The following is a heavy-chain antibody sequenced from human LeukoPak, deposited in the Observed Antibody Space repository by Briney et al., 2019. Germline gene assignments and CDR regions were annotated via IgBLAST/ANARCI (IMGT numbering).Heavy chain of an antibody. J-gene: IGHJ4*02. CDR1: GFTFDDYA. CDR3: AKDLRWDRDY. V-gene: IGHV3-9*01. CDR2: ISWNSGGI. Sequence: GGSLRLSCAASGFTFDDYAMHWVRQAPGKGLEWVSGISWNSGGIAYADSVKGRFTISRDNAKNSLYLQMNSLRAEDTAVYYCAKDLRWDRDYWGQGTLVTVSS. D-gene: IGHD4-23*01.